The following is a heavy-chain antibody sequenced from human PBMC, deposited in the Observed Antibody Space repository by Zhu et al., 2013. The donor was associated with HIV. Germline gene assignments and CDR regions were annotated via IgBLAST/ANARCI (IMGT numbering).Heavy chain of an antibody. J-gene: IGHJ4*02. V-gene: IGHV1-2*02. CDR3: ARSRRYCSSTSCGGVDY. CDR1: GYTFTGYY. Sequence: VQLVQSGAEVKKPGSSVKVSCKASGYTFTGYYMHWVRQAPGQGLEWMGWINPNSGGTNYAQKFQGRVTMTRDTSISTAYMELSRLRSDDTAVYYCARSRRYCSSTSCGGVDYWGQGTLVTVSS. CDR2: INPNSGGT. D-gene: IGHD2-2*01.